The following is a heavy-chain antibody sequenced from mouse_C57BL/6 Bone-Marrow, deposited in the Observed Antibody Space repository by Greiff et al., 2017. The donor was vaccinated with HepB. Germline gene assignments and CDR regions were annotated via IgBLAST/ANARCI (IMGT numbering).Heavy chain of an antibody. Sequence: EVQLQQSGAELVRPGASVKLSCTASGFNIKDDYMHWVKQRPEQGLEWIGWIDPENGDTEYASKFQGKATITADTSSNTAYLQLSSLTSEDTAVYYCTTCDYYGSSGDYWGQGTSVTVSS. J-gene: IGHJ4*01. CDR2: IDPENGDT. D-gene: IGHD1-1*01. CDR3: TTCDYYGSSGDY. V-gene: IGHV14-4*01. CDR1: GFNIKDDY.